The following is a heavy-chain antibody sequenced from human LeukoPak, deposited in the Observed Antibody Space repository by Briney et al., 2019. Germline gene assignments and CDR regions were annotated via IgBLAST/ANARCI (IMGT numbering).Heavy chain of an antibody. D-gene: IGHD6-13*01. V-gene: IGHV5-51*01. J-gene: IGHJ4*02. CDR3: ARSGYVAAAGTYFDY. CDR1: GYSFRSYW. Sequence: GESLKISCKGSGYSFRSYWIGWVRRMPGKGLEWMGMIYAGDSSTRYSPSFQGQVTMSADESINTAYLQWSSLKASDTAMYYCARSGYVAAAGTYFDYWGQGTLVTVSS. CDR2: IYAGDSST.